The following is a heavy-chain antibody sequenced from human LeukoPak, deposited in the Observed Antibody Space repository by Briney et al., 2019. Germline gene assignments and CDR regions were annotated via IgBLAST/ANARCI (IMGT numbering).Heavy chain of an antibody. CDR1: GGSISSYY. CDR3: ARAYGDYAEYFQH. D-gene: IGHD4-17*01. J-gene: IGHJ1*01. Sequence: SETLSLTCTVSGGSISSYYWSWIRQPPGKGLEWIGYIYYSGSTNYNPSLKSRVTISVDTSKNQFSLKLSSVTAADTAVYYCARAYGDYAEYFQHWGQGTLVTVSS. V-gene: IGHV4-59*01. CDR2: IYYSGST.